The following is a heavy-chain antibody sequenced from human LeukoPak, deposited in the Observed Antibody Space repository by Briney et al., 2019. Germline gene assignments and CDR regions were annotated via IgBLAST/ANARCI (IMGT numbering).Heavy chain of an antibody. Sequence: GGSLRLSCAASGYTFSSYWMHWVRQAPGKGLVWVSRINSDGSRRSYADSVKGRFTISRDNAKNTLYLQMNSLRAEDTAVYYCARGGSYDFWSGYYQIYYYYYMDVWGKGTTVTVSS. CDR1: GYTFSSYW. J-gene: IGHJ6*03. D-gene: IGHD3-3*01. V-gene: IGHV3-74*01. CDR2: INSDGSRR. CDR3: ARGGSYDFWSGYYQIYYYYYMDV.